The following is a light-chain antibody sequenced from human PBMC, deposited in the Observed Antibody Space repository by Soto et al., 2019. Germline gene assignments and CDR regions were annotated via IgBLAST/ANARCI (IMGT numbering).Light chain of an antibody. Sequence: EIVRTRSPATLSVSPGERATLSCRARQSVYTNLAWYQQKPAQAPRLLIYGASTMTTGIPARFSGSGSGTEFTLTISSLQSEYVAVYYCQHFNDWPPRYTVGERTKMEI. CDR1: QSVYTN. CDR2: GAS. CDR3: QHFNDWPPRYT. J-gene: IGKJ2*01. V-gene: IGKV3-15*01.